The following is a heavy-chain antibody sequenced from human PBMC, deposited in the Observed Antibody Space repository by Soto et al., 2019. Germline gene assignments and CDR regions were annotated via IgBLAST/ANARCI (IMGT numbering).Heavy chain of an antibody. Sequence: SETLSLTCAVYGGSFSGYYWSWIRQPPGKGLEWIGEVNHSGSTNYNPSLKSRVTISVDTSKNQFSLKLSSVTAADTAVYYCARVGVNSSGSYYYGMDVWGQGTTVTVSS. CDR2: VNHSGST. CDR3: ARVGVNSSGSYYYGMDV. CDR1: GGSFSGYY. V-gene: IGHV4-34*01. J-gene: IGHJ6*02. D-gene: IGHD6-19*01.